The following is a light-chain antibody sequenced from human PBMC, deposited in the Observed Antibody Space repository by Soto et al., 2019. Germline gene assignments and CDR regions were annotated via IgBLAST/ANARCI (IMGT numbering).Light chain of an antibody. CDR1: RRLLHTDGKTY. CDR3: MQSQTLPLT. J-gene: IGKJ4*01. Sequence: DVVMTQTPLSLSVTPGQSASISCKSSRRLLHTDGKTYLYWYMQRPGQPPPLLIYEVSNRFSGVPDRVSGSGSWTDFSLKTSRVEAEDVETYYGMQSQTLPLTFGGGTKVEVK. CDR2: EVS. V-gene: IGKV2D-29*01.